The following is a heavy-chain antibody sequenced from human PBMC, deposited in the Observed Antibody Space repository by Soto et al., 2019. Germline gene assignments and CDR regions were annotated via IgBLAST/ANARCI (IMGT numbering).Heavy chain of an antibody. CDR3: ARGIATGQVDP. V-gene: IGHV1-3*01. J-gene: IGHJ5*02. CDR1: GYTFTRYT. Sequence: QVQLVQSGAEVKKPGASVKISCKASGYTFTRYTMNWVRQAPGQRLEWMGWINPDNRNTTSSQKFQDRVIITRDTSATPADMDLSSLRSEDTAVYFCARGIATGQVDPWGQGTLVTVSS. CDR2: INPDNRNT. D-gene: IGHD2-15*01.